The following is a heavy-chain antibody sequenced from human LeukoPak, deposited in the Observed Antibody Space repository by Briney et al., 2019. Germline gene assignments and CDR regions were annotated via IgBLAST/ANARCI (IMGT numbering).Heavy chain of an antibody. CDR2: ISYDGSNK. D-gene: IGHD6-19*01. V-gene: IGHV3-30*03. CDR1: GFSFSSYG. J-gene: IGHJ3*02. CDR3: ARGTGWYEMGAFDI. Sequence: GRSLRLSCAASGFSFSSYGMHWVRPAPGKGLEWVAVISYDGSNKYYADSVKGRFTISRDNSKNTLYLQMNSLRAADTAVYYCARGTGWYEMGAFDIWGQGTMVTVSS.